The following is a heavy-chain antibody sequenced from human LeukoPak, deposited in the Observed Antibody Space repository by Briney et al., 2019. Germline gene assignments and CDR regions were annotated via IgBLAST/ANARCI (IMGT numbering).Heavy chain of an antibody. D-gene: IGHD3-10*01. CDR1: GGSISSYY. CDR3: ARARGDSGSYYGDFDY. CDR2: IYYSGST. Sequence: SETLSLTCTVSGGSISSYYWSWIRQPPGKGLEWIWYIYYSGSTNYNPSLKSRVTISVDTSKNQFSLKLSSVTAADTAVYYCARARGDSGSYYGDFDYWGQGTLVTVSS. V-gene: IGHV4-59*01. J-gene: IGHJ4*02.